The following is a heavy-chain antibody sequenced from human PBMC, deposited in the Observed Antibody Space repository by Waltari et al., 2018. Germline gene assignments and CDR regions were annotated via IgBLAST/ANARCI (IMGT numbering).Heavy chain of an antibody. Sequence: EVRLLESGGGLVQPGGSLRLSCTASTLTFSAYAMTWVRQAPGKGLEWVAVITGIGDNTFYADALKVRFSISRDNVKNTLFLHMNSLRVEDTAIYYCAKDVWGTPNYYYYMDVWGKGTTVTVSS. D-gene: IGHD7-27*01. CDR3: AKDVWGTPNYYYYMDV. J-gene: IGHJ6*03. V-gene: IGHV3-23*01. CDR2: ITGIGDNT. CDR1: TLTFSAYA.